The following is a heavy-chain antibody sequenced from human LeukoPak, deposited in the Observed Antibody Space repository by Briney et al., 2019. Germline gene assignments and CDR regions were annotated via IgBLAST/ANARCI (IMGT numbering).Heavy chain of an antibody. D-gene: IGHD4-23*01. V-gene: IGHV1-18*01. Sequence: GASVKVSCKASGGTFSSYEISWVRQAPGQGLEWMGWISGYNGNTNYAQKIQGRVTMSTDTSTSTAYMELRSLRSDDTAVYYCARDEGDFGGDIWGQGTLVTVSS. CDR1: GGTFSSYE. CDR3: ARDEGDFGGDI. J-gene: IGHJ4*02. CDR2: ISGYNGNT.